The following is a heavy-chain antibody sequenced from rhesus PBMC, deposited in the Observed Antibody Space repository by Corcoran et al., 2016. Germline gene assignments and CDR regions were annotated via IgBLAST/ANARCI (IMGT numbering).Heavy chain of an antibody. D-gene: IGHD1-1-1*01. J-gene: IGHJ6*01. CDR3: ARYSWNYYGLDS. CDR2: IYGSGGGA. CDR1: GGSISDDYY. Sequence: QVQLQESGPGLVKPSETLSLTCAVSGGSISDDYYWSWIRQPPGKGLEWIGYIYGSGGGANYNPSLKSRVTISMATSKNQFSLKLSSVTAADTAVYYCARYSWNYYGLDSWGQGVVVTVSS. V-gene: IGHV4-106*01.